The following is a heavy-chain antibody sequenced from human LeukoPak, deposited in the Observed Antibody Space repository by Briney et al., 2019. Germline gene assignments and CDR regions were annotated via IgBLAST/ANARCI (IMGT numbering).Heavy chain of an antibody. CDR2: IYYSGST. J-gene: IGHJ6*02. CDR3: APRDYYYYYGMDV. V-gene: IGHV4-59*03. Sequence: PSETLSLTCAVSGASISSYYWSWIRQPPGKGLEWTGYIYYSGSTNYTPSLKSRVTISVDTSKNQFSLKLSSVTAADTAVYYCAPRDYYYYYGMDVWGQGTTVTVSS. CDR1: GASISSYY.